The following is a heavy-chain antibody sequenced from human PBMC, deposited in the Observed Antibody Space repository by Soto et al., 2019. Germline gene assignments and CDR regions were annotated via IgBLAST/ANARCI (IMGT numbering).Heavy chain of an antibody. CDR1: GGSISNGGYY. Sequence: SETLSLTCTVSGGSISNGGYYWTWIRQHPGKGLEWIGYIYYTGTTSYNPSLKSRVAISADTSKNQFSLKMSSVNAADTAVYYCASLPGRNWFDPWGQGILVTVSS. CDR3: ASLPGRNWFDP. J-gene: IGHJ5*02. CDR2: IYYTGTT. V-gene: IGHV4-31*03.